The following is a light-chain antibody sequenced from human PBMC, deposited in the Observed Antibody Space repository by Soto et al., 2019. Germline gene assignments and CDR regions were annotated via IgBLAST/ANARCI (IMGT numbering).Light chain of an antibody. J-gene: IGLJ3*02. Sequence: QSALTQPASVSGSPGQSITISCTGTSSDLGSYILGSWYQQHPGKAPKLMIYEGTKRPSGVSNRFSGSKSGNTASPTISGLQADDEADYYYGAYAGSNTLVFGGGTKLTVL. CDR3: GAYAGSNTLV. V-gene: IGLV2-23*01. CDR1: SSDLGSYIL. CDR2: EGT.